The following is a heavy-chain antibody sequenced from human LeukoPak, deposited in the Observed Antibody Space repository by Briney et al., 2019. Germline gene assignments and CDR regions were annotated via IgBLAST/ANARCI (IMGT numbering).Heavy chain of an antibody. V-gene: IGHV1-46*01. CDR1: GYTFTSYY. CDR2: INPSGGST. D-gene: IGHD6-13*01. CDR3: ARGSMAAAGTVNDAFDI. J-gene: IGHJ3*02. Sequence: ASVKVSCKASGYTFTSYYMHWVRQAPGQELEWMGIINPSGGSTSYAQKFQGRVTMTRDTSTSTVYMELSSLRSEDTAVYYCARGSMAAAGTVNDAFDIWGQGTMVTVSS.